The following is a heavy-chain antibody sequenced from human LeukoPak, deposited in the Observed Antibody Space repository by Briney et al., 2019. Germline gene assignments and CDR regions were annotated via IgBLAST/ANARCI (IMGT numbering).Heavy chain of an antibody. V-gene: IGHV4-38-2*02. CDR1: GYSISSGYY. CDR3: ARDTGLIGVVPADTAEDNWFDP. Sequence: SETLSLTCTVSGYSISSGYYCGWIRQPPGKGLEWIGSIYHSGSTYYNASLKSRVTISVDTSKNQFSLKLSSVTAADTAVYYCARDTGLIGVVPADTAEDNWFDPWGQGTLVTVSS. J-gene: IGHJ5*02. D-gene: IGHD2-2*01. CDR2: IYHSGST.